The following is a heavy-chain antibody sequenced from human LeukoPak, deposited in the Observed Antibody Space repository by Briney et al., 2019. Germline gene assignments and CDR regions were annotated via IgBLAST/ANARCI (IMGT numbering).Heavy chain of an antibody. CDR2: IRSNGATA. J-gene: IGHJ4*02. CDR1: GFSFSSFA. V-gene: IGHV3-23*01. D-gene: IGHD1-1*01. Sequence: GGSLRLSCAASGFSFSSFAMTWVRQAPGKGLEWVSTIRSNGATAYNADSVKGRFTISRDNSKNTVYLQMNSLRVEDTAIYYCARGQEFNDGVFDSWGQGTLVTVSS. CDR3: ARGQEFNDGVFDS.